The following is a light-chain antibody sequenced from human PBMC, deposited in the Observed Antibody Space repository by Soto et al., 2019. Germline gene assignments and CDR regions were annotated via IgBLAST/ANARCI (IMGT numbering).Light chain of an antibody. CDR2: ATS. V-gene: IGKV3-20*01. CDR3: QQYFASSGT. CDR1: QSMDNRY. Sequence: EIVLMQALGAPSSSTRERATLSCRPSQSMDNRYIAWYQHKPGHAPRLHIYATSSRATGIPDRYGGSGSGKDFTLVIISLEPEDFAVYYCQQYFASSGTFGLGTKVAIK. J-gene: IGKJ1*01.